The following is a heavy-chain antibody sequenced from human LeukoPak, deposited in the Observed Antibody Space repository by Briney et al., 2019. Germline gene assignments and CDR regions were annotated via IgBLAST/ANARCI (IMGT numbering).Heavy chain of an antibody. J-gene: IGHJ3*02. D-gene: IGHD2-21*01. Sequence: SETLSLTCTVSGGSISSSSYYWGWIRQPPGKGLEWIGSIYYSGSTYYNPSLKSRVTISVDTSKNQFSLKLSSVTAADTAVYYCARRRFVGNVFPFDIWGQGTMVTVSS. CDR1: GGSISSSSYY. CDR2: IYYSGST. V-gene: IGHV4-39*01. CDR3: ARRRFVGNVFPFDI.